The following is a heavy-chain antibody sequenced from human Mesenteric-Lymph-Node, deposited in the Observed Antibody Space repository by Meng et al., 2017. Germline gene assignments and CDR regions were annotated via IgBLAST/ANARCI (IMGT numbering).Heavy chain of an antibody. CDR2: INHSGST. D-gene: IGHD3-3*01. CDR3: ARDSSYYDFWSGYYGNWFDP. V-gene: IGHV4-34*02. J-gene: IGHJ5*02. CDR1: GGPFSGYY. Sequence: HLKKWGAGLLHPSETLSLPCAVYGGPFSGYYWGWVRQPPGKGLEWIGEINHSGSTNYNPSLKSRVTISVDTSKNQFSLKLNSLTAADTAVYYCARDSSYYDFWSGYYGNWFDPWGQGTLVTVSS.